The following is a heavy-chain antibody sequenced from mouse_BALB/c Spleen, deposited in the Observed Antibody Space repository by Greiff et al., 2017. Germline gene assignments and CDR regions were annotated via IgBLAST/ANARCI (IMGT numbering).Heavy chain of an antibody. CDR2: ISSGSSTI. CDR3: ARALYGSSRYFDV. D-gene: IGHD1-1*01. V-gene: IGHV5-17*02. J-gene: IGHJ1*01. CDR1: GFTFSSFG. Sequence: EVKLVESGGGLVQPGGSRKLSCAASGFTFSSFGMHWVRQAPEKGLEWVAYISSGSSTIYYADTVKGRFTISRDNPKNTLFLQMTSLRSEDTAMYYCARALYGSSRYFDVWGAGTTVTVSS.